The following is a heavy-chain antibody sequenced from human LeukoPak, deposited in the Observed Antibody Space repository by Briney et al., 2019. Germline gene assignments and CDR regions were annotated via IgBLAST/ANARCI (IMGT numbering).Heavy chain of an antibody. J-gene: IGHJ5*02. V-gene: IGHV3-21*01. CDR3: AREVVAAIYWFDP. Sequence: TGGSLRLSCAASGFTFSSYSMNWVRQAPGKGLEWVSSISSSSSYIYYADSVKGRFTISRDNAKNSLYLQMNSLRAEDTAVYYCAREVVAAIYWFDPWGQGTLVTVSS. D-gene: IGHD2-15*01. CDR1: GFTFSSYS. CDR2: ISSSSSYI.